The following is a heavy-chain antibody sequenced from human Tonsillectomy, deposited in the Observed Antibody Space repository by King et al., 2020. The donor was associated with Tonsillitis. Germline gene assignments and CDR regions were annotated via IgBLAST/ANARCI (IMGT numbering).Heavy chain of an antibody. D-gene: IGHD3-10*01. V-gene: IGHV1-8*01. CDR2: MNPNSGNT. CDR1: GYTFTSYD. J-gene: IGHJ6*02. Sequence: VQLVESGAEVKKPGASVKVSCKASGYTFTSYDINWVRKATGQGLEWMGWMNPNSGNTGYAQKFQGRVTMTRNTSISTAYMELSSLRSEDTAVYYCARGGILWFGELSPEDYYGMDVWGQGTTVTVSS. CDR3: ARGGILWFGELSPEDYYGMDV.